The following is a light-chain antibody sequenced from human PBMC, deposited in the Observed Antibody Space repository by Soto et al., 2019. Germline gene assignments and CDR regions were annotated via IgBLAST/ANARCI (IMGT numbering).Light chain of an antibody. CDR1: QDISNY. J-gene: IGKJ5*01. Sequence: DIQMTQSPSSLSASVGDRVTITCQASQDISNYLNWYQQKPGKAPKLLIYDASNLETGVPSRFSGSGSVTDFTFTISSLQPDDIASYYCQQYDNLPSITFGQRTRLDFK. CDR3: QQYDNLPSIT. CDR2: DAS. V-gene: IGKV1-33*01.